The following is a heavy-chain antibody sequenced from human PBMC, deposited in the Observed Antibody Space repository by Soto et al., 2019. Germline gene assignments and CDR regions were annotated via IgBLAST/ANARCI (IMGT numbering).Heavy chain of an antibody. V-gene: IGHV3-30*04. CDR3: ARDGCPNGVCFNDY. D-gene: IGHD2-8*01. Sequence: QVKLVESGGGVVQPERSLRLSCAASGFSFSSYAMHWVRQAPGKGLEWLSFISYDGRNEYYADSVKGRFTVSRDSSENTLYLQINTLKPEDTAVYYCARDGCPNGVCFNDYWGQGTLVTVSP. CDR1: GFSFSSYA. J-gene: IGHJ4*02. CDR2: ISYDGRNE.